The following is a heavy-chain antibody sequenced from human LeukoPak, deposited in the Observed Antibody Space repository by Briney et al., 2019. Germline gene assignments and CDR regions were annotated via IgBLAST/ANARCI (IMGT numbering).Heavy chain of an antibody. D-gene: IGHD3-22*01. J-gene: IGHJ4*02. CDR2: IYPGDSDT. CDR3: ARSSSGYYSY. V-gene: IGHV5-51*01. CDR1: GYSFTSYW. Sequence: GESLKISCKGSGYSFTSYWIVWVRQMPGKGPEYMGIIYPGDSDTTYSPSFQGQVTISADKSISTAYLQWSSLKASDTAMYYCARSSSGYYSYWGQGTLVTVSS.